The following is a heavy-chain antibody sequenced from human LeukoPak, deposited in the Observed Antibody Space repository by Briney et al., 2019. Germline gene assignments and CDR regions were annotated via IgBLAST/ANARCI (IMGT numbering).Heavy chain of an antibody. Sequence: GGSLRLSCVASGITFNRYWMHWVRQAPGEGLVWVASINFDGSVKTYADSVKGQFTISRDNAKNTLYVQMNSLTAEDTAVYYCATEGPHNFDYWGLGTLVTVSS. CDR3: ATEGPHNFDY. V-gene: IGHV3-74*01. CDR2: INFDGSVK. J-gene: IGHJ4*02. CDR1: GITFNRYW.